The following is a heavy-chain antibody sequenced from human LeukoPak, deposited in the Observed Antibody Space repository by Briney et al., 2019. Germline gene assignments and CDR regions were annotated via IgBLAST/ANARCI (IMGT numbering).Heavy chain of an antibody. CDR3: ARDCIEGPCDI. Sequence: GGSLRLSCAASGFTFSSHSMNWIRQAPGKGLEWVSSISSRNSFIYYADSVKGRFTISRDNAKNSLYLQMNSLRAEDTAVYYCARDCIEGPCDIWGQGTMVTVSS. V-gene: IGHV3-21*04. J-gene: IGHJ3*02. D-gene: IGHD1-26*01. CDR2: ISSRNSFI. CDR1: GFTFSSHS.